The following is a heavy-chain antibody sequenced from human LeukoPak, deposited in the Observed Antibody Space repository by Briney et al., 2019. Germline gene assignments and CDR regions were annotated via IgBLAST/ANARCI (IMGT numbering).Heavy chain of an antibody. Sequence: SGGSLRLSCAASGFTFSSYSMNWVRQAPGKGLEWVSSISSSSSYIYYADSVKGRFTISRDNAKNSLYLQMNSLRAEDTAVYYCAGDSAGSGLNWFDPWGQGTLVTVSS. D-gene: IGHD2-15*01. J-gene: IGHJ5*02. V-gene: IGHV3-21*01. CDR2: ISSSSSYI. CDR1: GFTFSSYS. CDR3: AGDSAGSGLNWFDP.